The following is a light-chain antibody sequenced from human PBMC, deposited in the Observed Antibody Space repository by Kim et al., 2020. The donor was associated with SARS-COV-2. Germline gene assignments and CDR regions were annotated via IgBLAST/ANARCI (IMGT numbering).Light chain of an antibody. V-gene: IGKV3-15*01. CDR3: HQYNNWPYT. J-gene: IGKJ2*01. CDR2: GAS. CDR1: QSVSSN. Sequence: EILMTQSPATLSVSPGERATLSCRASQSVSSNLVWYQQKPGQAPRLLIYGASTRANGIPARFSGSGSGTEFTLTISSLQSEDFAVYYCHQYNNWPYTFGQGTKLEI.